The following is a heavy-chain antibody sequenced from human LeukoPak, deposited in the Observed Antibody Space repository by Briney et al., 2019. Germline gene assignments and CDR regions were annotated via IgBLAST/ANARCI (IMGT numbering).Heavy chain of an antibody. D-gene: IGHD1-7*01. V-gene: IGHV1-2*02. CDR2: INPNSGGT. CDR3: ARVTGTTGY. Sequence: ASVKVSCKASGYTFTGYYMHWVRQAPGQGLEWMGWINPNSGGTNYAQRFQGRVIMTRDTSISTAYMELSGLRSDDTAVYYCARVTGTTGYWGQGTLVTVSS. CDR1: GYTFTGYY. J-gene: IGHJ4*02.